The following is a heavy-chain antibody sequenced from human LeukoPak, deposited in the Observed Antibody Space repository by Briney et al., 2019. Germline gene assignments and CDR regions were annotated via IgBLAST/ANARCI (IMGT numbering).Heavy chain of an antibody. CDR3: TRDQTPYY. CDR1: GFTFGDYA. J-gene: IGHJ4*02. CDR2: IRSKIYGGTP. Sequence: GGSLRLSCTASGFTFGDYAMTWVRQAPGKGLEWVGFIRSKIYGGTPEYAASVQGRFTISRDDSRGIAYQQMNSPKTEDTAVYYCTRDQTPYYWGQGTLVTVSS. V-gene: IGHV3-49*04.